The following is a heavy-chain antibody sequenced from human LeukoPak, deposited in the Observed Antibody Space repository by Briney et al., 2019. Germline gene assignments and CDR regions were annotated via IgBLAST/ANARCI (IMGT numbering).Heavy chain of an antibody. J-gene: IGHJ4*02. D-gene: IGHD2-21*02. CDR3: AKDQLGGGDVDY. CDR2: IKQDGSEK. CDR1: GFTFSSYW. V-gene: IGHV3-7*03. Sequence: GGSLRLSCAASGFTFSSYWMSWVRQAPGKGLEWVANIKQDGSEKYYVDSVKGRFIISRDNSKNTLYLQMNSLRAEDTAVYYCAKDQLGGGDVDYWGQGTLVTVSS.